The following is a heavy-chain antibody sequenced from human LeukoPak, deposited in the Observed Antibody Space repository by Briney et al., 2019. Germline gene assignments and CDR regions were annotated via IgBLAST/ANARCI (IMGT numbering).Heavy chain of an antibody. D-gene: IGHD3-22*01. CDR1: GGTFSSYA. Sequence: ASVKVSCKASGGTFSSYAISWVRQAPGQGLEWMGWISAYNGNTNYAQKLQGRVTMTTDTSTSTAYMELRSLRSDDTAVYYCARLQHYYDSSGYNWFDPWGQGTLVTVSS. CDR2: ISAYNGNT. V-gene: IGHV1-18*01. J-gene: IGHJ5*02. CDR3: ARLQHYYDSSGYNWFDP.